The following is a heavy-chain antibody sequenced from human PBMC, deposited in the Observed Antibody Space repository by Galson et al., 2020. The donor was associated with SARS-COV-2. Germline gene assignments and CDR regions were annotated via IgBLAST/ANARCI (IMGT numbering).Heavy chain of an antibody. D-gene: IGHD1-26*01. Sequence: SQTLSLTCAIPGASVSSTIAGWIWTRQSPSSGLGWQGWTYYRSTWFNDVAASVRSRITINADTSKTHFSLQLSSVTPEDTAVYYCSGELVTGGSYGRPYNWGQGTLVAVSS. CDR2: TYYRSTWFN. CDR3: SGELVTGGSYGRPYN. V-gene: IGHV6-1*01. J-gene: IGHJ4*02. CDR1: GASVSSTIAG.